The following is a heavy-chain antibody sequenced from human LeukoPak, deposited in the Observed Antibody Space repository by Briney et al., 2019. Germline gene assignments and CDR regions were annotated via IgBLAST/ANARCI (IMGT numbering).Heavy chain of an antibody. CDR3: ARGSPMYYYDTSGYFFGL. D-gene: IGHD3-22*01. J-gene: IGHJ3*01. V-gene: IGHV4-59*01. Sequence: SETLSLTCTVSGGSISTYYWSWIRLPPGKGLEWIGYIYYSGSTNYNPSLKSRVTISVDTSKNQFSLKLSPVTAADTAVYYCARGSPMYYYDTSGYFFGLWGQGTMVTVSS. CDR1: GGSISTYY. CDR2: IYYSGST.